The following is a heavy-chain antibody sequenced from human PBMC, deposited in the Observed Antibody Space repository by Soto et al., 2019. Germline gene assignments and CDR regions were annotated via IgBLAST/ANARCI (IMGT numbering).Heavy chain of an antibody. J-gene: IGHJ1*01. CDR2: IKSKTDGGTT. CDR1: GFTFSNAW. D-gene: IGHD3-3*01. V-gene: IGHV3-15*01. Sequence: GGSLRLSCAASGFTFSNAWMSWVRQAPGKGLEWVGRIKSKTDGGTTDYAAPVKGRFAIPRDDSKNTLYLQMNSLKTEDTAVYYCTTELSNYDFWSGYYMYFQHWGQGTLVTVSS. CDR3: TTELSNYDFWSGYYMYFQH.